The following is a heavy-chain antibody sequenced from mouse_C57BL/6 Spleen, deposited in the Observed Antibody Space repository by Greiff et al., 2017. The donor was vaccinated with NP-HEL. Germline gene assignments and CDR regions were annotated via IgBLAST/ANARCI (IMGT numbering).Heavy chain of an antibody. CDR3: ASDGYYRDNYFDY. J-gene: IGHJ2*01. Sequence: VQLQQPGTELVKPGASVKLSCKASGYTFTSYWMHWVKQRPGQGLEWIGNINPSNGGTNYNEKFKSKATLTVDKSSSTAYMQLSSLTSEDSAVYYCASDGYYRDNYFDYWGQGTTLTVSS. V-gene: IGHV1-53*01. CDR1: GYTFTSYW. D-gene: IGHD2-3*01. CDR2: INPSNGGT.